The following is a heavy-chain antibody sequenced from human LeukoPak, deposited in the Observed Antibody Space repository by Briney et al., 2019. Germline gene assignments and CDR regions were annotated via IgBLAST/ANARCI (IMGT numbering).Heavy chain of an antibody. CDR1: GGSISSYY. CDR3: ARHPILLLRYFDRKIPGRGNFDI. CDR2: INHSGST. D-gene: IGHD3-9*01. Sequence: SETLPLTCTVSGGSISSYYWSWIRQPPGKGLEWIGEINHSGSTNYNPSLKSRVTISVDTSKSQFSLKLSSVTAADTAVYYCARHPILLLRYFDRKIPGRGNFDIWGQGTMVTVSS. V-gene: IGHV4-34*01. J-gene: IGHJ3*02.